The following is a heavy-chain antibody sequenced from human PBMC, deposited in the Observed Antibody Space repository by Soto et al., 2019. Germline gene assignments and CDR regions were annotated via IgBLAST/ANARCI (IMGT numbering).Heavy chain of an antibody. D-gene: IGHD6-19*01. Sequence: VSLRLSCAASEFTLSPYWMNWVRQAPGKGLEWVANIKQDGSEKYYVDSVKGRFFISRDNARNSLYLQINSLRAEDTAVYYCARDAHDSGWSHYGMDVWGQGTLVTV. V-gene: IGHV3-7*01. CDR3: ARDAHDSGWSHYGMDV. J-gene: IGHJ6*02. CDR2: IKQDGSEK. CDR1: EFTLSPYW.